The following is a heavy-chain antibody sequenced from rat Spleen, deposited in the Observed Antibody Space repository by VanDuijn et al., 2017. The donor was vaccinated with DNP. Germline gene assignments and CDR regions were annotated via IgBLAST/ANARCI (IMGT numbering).Heavy chain of an antibody. CDR1: GFTFSIYG. V-gene: IGHV5S10*01. Sequence: EVQLVESGGGLVQPGRSLKLSCAASGFTFSIYGMAWVRQAPKKGLEWVATIIYDGSRTYYRASVKGRFTGSRDNAKTTLYLQMNSLRSEDTATYYCTKPASYGGFWLAYWGQGTLVTVSS. CDR3: TKPASYGGFWLAY. J-gene: IGHJ3*01. CDR2: IIYDGSRT. D-gene: IGHD1-11*01.